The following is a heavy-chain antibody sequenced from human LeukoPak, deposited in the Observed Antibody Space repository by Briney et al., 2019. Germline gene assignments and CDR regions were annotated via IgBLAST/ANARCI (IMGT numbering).Heavy chain of an antibody. V-gene: IGHV4-39*07. J-gene: IGHJ4*02. CDR1: GDITHY. Sequence: SETLSLTCTVSGDITHYWGWIRQPPGKGLECIGSIYFSGSTYYNPSLRSRVTISIDTSKNQFSLKLSSVTAADTAVYYCARSGGYSGYSSVWSQGTLVTVSS. D-gene: IGHD5-12*01. CDR2: IYFSGST. CDR3: ARSGGYSGYSSV.